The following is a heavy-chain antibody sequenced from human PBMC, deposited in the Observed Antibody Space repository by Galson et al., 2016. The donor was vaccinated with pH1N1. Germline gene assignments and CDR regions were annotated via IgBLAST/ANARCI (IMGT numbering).Heavy chain of an antibody. Sequence: SLRLSCAASGFTFSRHWMHWVRQAPGKGLEWVANIKQDGSEKYYVDSVKGRFTISRDNAKNSLYLQMNSLRAEDTAVYYCVRGVGIAAAAWGQGTLVTVAS. CDR2: IKQDGSEK. CDR1: GFTFSRHW. D-gene: IGHD6-13*01. J-gene: IGHJ5*02. CDR3: VRGVGIAAAA. V-gene: IGHV3-7*01.